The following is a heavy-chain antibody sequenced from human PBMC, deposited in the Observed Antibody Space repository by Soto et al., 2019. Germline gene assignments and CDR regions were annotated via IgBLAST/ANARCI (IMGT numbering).Heavy chain of an antibody. V-gene: IGHV2-5*02. CDR2: IYWDDDK. J-gene: IGHJ4*02. CDR1: GFSLNNKGVG. Sequence: SGSTLVNPTHTLTQTCTFSGFSLNNKGVGVGWIRQPPGKALEWLALIYWDDDKRYSPSLKSRLTITKDTSKNQVVLTMTNMDPVDTATYYCAHRGIAVALDVWGQGTLVTVSS. CDR3: AHRGIAVALDV. D-gene: IGHD6-19*01.